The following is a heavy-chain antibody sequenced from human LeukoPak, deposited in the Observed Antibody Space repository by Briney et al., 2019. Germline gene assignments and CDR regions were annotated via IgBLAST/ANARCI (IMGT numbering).Heavy chain of an antibody. CDR3: ARGPHYHDSSGYSPSYSYAMDV. CDR1: GGSISSYY. D-gene: IGHD3-22*01. V-gene: IGHV4-59*01. J-gene: IGHJ6*02. Sequence: PSETLSLTCTVSGGSISSYYWSWIRQPPGKGLEWIGYIYYSGSTNYNPSLRSRVTISADTSKNQFSLDLRSVTAADTAVYYCARGPHYHDSSGYSPSYSYAMDVWGQGTTVTVSS. CDR2: IYYSGST.